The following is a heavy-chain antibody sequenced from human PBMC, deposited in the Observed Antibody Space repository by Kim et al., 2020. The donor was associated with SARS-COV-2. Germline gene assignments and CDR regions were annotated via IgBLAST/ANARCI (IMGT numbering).Heavy chain of an antibody. CDR1: GFNFSSYA. CDR2: ISSNGGST. D-gene: IGHD2-21*02. CDR3: APNIADCGGDCYYVYYFGC. V-gene: IGHV3-64*01. Sequence: GGSLRLSCAASGFNFSSYAMHWVRQAPGKGLEYVSAISSNGGSTYYANSVKGRFTISRDNSKNTLYLQMGSLRAEDMAVYYCAPNIADCGGDCYYVYYFGCWVQGTLATDSP. J-gene: IGHJ4*02.